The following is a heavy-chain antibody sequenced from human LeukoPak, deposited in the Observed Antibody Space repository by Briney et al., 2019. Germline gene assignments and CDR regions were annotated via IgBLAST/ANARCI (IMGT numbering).Heavy chain of an antibody. J-gene: IGHJ6*02. CDR2: ISWNSGSI. D-gene: IGHD3-10*01. Sequence: GGSLRLSCAASGFTFDDYAMHWVRQAPGKGLEWVSGISWNSGSIGYADSVKGRFTISRDNAKNSLYLQMNSLRAEDTALYYCAKDITVGFGIKYYYYSMDVWGQGTTVTVSS. V-gene: IGHV3-9*01. CDR1: GFTFDDYA. CDR3: AKDITVGFGIKYYYYSMDV.